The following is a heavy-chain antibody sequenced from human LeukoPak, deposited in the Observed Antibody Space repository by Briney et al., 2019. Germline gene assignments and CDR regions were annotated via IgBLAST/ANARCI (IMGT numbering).Heavy chain of an antibody. CDR3: ARGGGSYYLTDAFDI. D-gene: IGHD1-26*01. J-gene: IGHJ3*02. Sequence: SETLSLTCAVYGGSFSGYYWSWIRQPPGKGLEWIGEINHSGSTNYNPSLKSRVTISVDTSKNQFSPKLSSVTAADTAVYYCARGGGSYYLTDAFDIWGQGTMVTVSS. CDR2: INHSGST. V-gene: IGHV4-34*01. CDR1: GGSFSGYY.